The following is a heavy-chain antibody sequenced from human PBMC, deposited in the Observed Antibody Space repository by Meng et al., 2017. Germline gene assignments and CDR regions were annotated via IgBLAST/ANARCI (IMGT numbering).Heavy chain of an antibody. J-gene: IGHJ5*02. CDR1: GGSFSGYY. V-gene: IGHV4-34*01. CDR2: INHSGST. D-gene: IGHD3-10*01. CDR3: ARVYGILLWFGELYFDP. Sequence: GSLRLSCAVYGGSFSGYYWSRIRQPPGKGLEWIGEINHSGSTNYNPSLKSRVTISVDTSKNQFSLKLSSVTAADTAVYYCARVYGILLWFGELYFDPWGQGTLVTVSS.